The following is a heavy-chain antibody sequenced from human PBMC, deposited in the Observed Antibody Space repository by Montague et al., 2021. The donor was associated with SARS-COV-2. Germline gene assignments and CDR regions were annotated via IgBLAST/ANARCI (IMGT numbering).Heavy chain of an antibody. J-gene: IGHJ4*02. D-gene: IGHD3-10*01. CDR3: ARLGLLWFGELWN. CDR2: IYYSGST. Sequence: SETLSLTCTVSGGSISSSTYYWGWIRQPPGKGLEWIGSIYYSGSTYYDPSLKSRVTISVDTSKNQFSLKLSSVTAAGTAVYYCARLGLLWFGELWNWGQGTLVTVSS. V-gene: IGHV4-39*01. CDR1: GGSISSSTYY.